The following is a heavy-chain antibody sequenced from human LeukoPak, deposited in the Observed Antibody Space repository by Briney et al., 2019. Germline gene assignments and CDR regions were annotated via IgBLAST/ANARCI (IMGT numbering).Heavy chain of an antibody. CDR1: GFTFSSYA. CDR2: ISGSGGST. Sequence: GGSLRLSCAASGFTFSSYAMSWVRQAPGKGLEWVSAISGSGGSTYYADSVKGRFTISGDNSKNTLYLQMNSLRAEDTAVYYCAQNPYCSSTSCYWEDVWGKGTTVTVSS. V-gene: IGHV3-23*01. J-gene: IGHJ6*04. D-gene: IGHD2-2*01. CDR3: AQNPYCSSTSCYWEDV.